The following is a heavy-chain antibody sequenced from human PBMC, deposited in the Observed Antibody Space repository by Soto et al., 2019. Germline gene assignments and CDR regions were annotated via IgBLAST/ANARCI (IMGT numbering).Heavy chain of an antibody. CDR2: ISGSGGST. D-gene: IGHD2-2*01. V-gene: IGHV3-23*01. Sequence: GGSLRLSCAASGFTFSSYAMSWVRQAPGKGLEWVSAISGSGGSTYYADSVKGRFTISRDNSKNTLYLQINSLRAEDTAVYYCAKDLFGVVVPAATGMDVWGQGTTVTVSS. CDR1: GFTFSSYA. CDR3: AKDLFGVVVPAATGMDV. J-gene: IGHJ6*02.